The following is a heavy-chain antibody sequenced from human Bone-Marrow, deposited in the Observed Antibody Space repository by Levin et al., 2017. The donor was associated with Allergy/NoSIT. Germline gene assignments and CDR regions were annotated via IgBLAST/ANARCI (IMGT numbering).Heavy chain of an antibody. Sequence: GGSLRLSCSASGFSFSGYGMHWIRQAPGKGLEWVAVIRYDGSVQYQGDSVRARFIISRDNSKSTLYLQINSLRAEDTAVYYCARDNAVAGNFDYWGQGTLVTVSS. CDR1: GFSFSGYG. J-gene: IGHJ4*02. CDR2: IRYDGSVQ. D-gene: IGHD2-21*01. CDR3: ARDNAVAGNFDY. V-gene: IGHV3-33*01.